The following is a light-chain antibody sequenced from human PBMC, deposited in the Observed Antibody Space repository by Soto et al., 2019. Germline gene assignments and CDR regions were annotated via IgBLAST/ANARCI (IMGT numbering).Light chain of an antibody. CDR3: QQYSTSPT. Sequence: EIGLTQSPCILSLSPGERASLSCGASQSISSSFLAWYQQKPGQAPRRLIYGASSRATGIPDRFSGSGSGTDFTLTISRLEPEDFAVYYCQQYSTSPTFGEGTRLEIK. V-gene: IGKV3-20*01. CDR1: QSISSSF. CDR2: GAS. J-gene: IGKJ5*01.